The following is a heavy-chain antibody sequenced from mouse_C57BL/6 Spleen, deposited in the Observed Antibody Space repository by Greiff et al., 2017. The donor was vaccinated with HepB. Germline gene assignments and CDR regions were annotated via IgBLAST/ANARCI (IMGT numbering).Heavy chain of an antibody. D-gene: IGHD4-1*01. CDR2: IRLKSDNYAT. V-gene: IGHV6-3*01. Sequence: EVKVEESGGGLVQPGGSMKLSCVASGFTFSNYWMNWVRQSPEKGLEWVAQIRLKSDNYATHYAESVKGRFTISRDDSKSSVYLQMSNLRAEDTGIYYCALGRGYAMDYWGKGTSVTVSS. J-gene: IGHJ4*01. CDR3: ALGRGYAMDY. CDR1: GFTFSNYW.